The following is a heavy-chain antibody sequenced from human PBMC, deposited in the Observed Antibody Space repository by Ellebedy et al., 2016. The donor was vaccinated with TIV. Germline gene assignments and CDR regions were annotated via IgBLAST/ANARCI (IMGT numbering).Heavy chain of an antibody. CDR1: GFTFSSYA. CDR2: ISGSGGST. Sequence: GESLKISCAASGFTFSSYAMSWVRQAPGKGLEWVSSISGSGGSTNYADSVKGRFSVSRDNSKNSLYLQMNSLRAEDAALYYCAKAIRHDQGIAEPDTYYCDYWGQGTLVTVSS. J-gene: IGHJ4*02. V-gene: IGHV3-23*01. D-gene: IGHD6-13*01. CDR3: AKAIRHDQGIAEPDTYYCDY.